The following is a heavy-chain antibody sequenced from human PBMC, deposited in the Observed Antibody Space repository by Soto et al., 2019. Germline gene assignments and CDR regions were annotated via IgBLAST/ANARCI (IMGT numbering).Heavy chain of an antibody. V-gene: IGHV4-38-2*01. Sequence: KPSETLSLTCAVSGYSISSGYYWGWIRQPPGKGLEWIGSIYHSGSTYYSPSLKSRVTISVDTSKNQFSLKLSSVTAADTAVYYCAGGSTSYYYSGMDVWGQGTTVNVPS. D-gene: IGHD2-2*01. J-gene: IGHJ6*02. CDR1: GYSISSGYY. CDR2: IYHSGST. CDR3: AGGSTSYYYSGMDV.